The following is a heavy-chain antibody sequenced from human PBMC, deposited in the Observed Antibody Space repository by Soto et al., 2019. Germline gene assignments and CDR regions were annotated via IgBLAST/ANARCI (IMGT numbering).Heavy chain of an antibody. CDR1: GGSISSSSYY. CDR3: ASIWFGELGPPGNYGMDV. J-gene: IGHJ6*02. V-gene: IGHV4-39*01. Sequence: QLQLQESGPGLVKPSETLSLTTTVSGGSISSSSYYWGWIRQPPGKGLEWIGSIYYSGSTYYNPSLKSRVTISVDTSKNQFSLKLSSVTAADTAVYYCASIWFGELGPPGNYGMDVWGQGTTVTVSS. D-gene: IGHD3-10*01. CDR2: IYYSGST.